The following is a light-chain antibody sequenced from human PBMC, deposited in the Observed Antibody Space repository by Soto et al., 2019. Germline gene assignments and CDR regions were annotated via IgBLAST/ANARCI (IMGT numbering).Light chain of an antibody. CDR2: RAS. Sequence: DIQMTQSPSALSASVGGKITITCRANQSIRSWLAWYQQQPGKAPSLLIYRASTLESGVPSRFSGSGSGTEFSLTISGLQPDDLATYYCQQYKTYSFGGGTKVEIK. J-gene: IGKJ4*01. CDR1: QSIRSW. CDR3: QQYKTYS. V-gene: IGKV1-5*03.